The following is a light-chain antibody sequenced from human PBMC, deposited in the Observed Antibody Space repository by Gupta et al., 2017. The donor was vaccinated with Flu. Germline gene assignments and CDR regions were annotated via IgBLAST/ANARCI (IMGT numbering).Light chain of an antibody. V-gene: IGLV2-8*01. Sequence: QSSLTQPPSPAGSPGQSLTIAFTGTSSYVGGYNYVSWYQQHPGKAPKLMIYEVSKRPSGVPDRFSGSKSGNTASLTVSGLQAEDEADYYCSSYAGSNNYVFGTGTKVTVL. J-gene: IGLJ1*01. CDR3: SSYAGSNNYV. CDR1: SSYVGGYNY. CDR2: EVS.